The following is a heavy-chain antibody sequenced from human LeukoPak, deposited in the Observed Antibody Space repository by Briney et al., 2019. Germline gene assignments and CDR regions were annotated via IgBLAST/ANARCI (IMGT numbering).Heavy chain of an antibody. CDR3: ASPNWNYGATVYDSFDI. Sequence: GGSLRLSCVVSIFNFDNYAMTWVRQAPGKGLEWVSAIGGSGVSKFYGDSVKGRFTISRDNAKNSLYLQMNSLRAEDTAVYYCASPNWNYGATVYDSFDIWGPGTMVTVSS. CDR2: IGGSGVSK. D-gene: IGHD1-7*01. J-gene: IGHJ3*02. V-gene: IGHV3-23*01. CDR1: IFNFDNYA.